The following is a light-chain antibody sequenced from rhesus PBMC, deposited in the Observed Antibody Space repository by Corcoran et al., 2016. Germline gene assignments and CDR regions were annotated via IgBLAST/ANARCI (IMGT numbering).Light chain of an antibody. J-gene: IGLJ6*01. Sequence: QAALTQPRSVSGSPGQSVTISCTGTSSDIGGYNYVSWYQQHPGTAPKLMIYDVTKRPSGVSDRFSGSKSGNTASLTISGLQAEDEAYYYCCSYAGSYTFVFGSGTKLTVL. V-gene: IGLV2-32*01. CDR2: DVT. CDR3: CSYAGSYTFV. CDR1: SSDIGGYNY.